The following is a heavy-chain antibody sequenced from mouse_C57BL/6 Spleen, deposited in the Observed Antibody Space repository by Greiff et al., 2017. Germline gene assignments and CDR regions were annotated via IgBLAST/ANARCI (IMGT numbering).Heavy chain of an antibody. J-gene: IGHJ1*03. D-gene: IGHD2-3*01. CDR2: IHPSASDT. Sequence: QVQLQQPGAELVKPGASVKVSCKASGYTFTSYWMHWVKQRPGQGLEWIGRIHPSASDTNYNQKFKGKATLTVDKSSSTAYMQLSSLTSEDSAVYYCAIPLYDGYPGRYFDVWGTGTTVTVSS. CDR3: AIPLYDGYPGRYFDV. V-gene: IGHV1-74*01. CDR1: GYTFTSYW.